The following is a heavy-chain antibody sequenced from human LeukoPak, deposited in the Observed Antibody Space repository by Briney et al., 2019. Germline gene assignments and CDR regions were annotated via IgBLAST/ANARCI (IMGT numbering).Heavy chain of an antibody. Sequence: GGSLRLSCAASGFTFSSYWMSWVRQAPGKGLEWVANIKQDRSEKYYVDSVKGRFTISRDNAKNSLYLQMNSLRAEDTAVYYCARLREIPVFGVVTKSTSYFDYWGQGTLVTVSS. D-gene: IGHD3-3*01. V-gene: IGHV3-7*01. CDR3: ARLREIPVFGVVTKSTSYFDY. J-gene: IGHJ4*02. CDR1: GFTFSSYW. CDR2: IKQDRSEK.